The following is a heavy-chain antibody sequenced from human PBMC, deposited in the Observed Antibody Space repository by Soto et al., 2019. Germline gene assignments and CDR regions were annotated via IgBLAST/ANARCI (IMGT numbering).Heavy chain of an antibody. V-gene: IGHV1-69*02. D-gene: IGHD2-2*01. J-gene: IGHJ3*02. CDR1: GGTFSSYT. CDR2: IIPLHDIA. CDR3: ARRYCSITSGLLKTEDVFDI. Sequence: QVQLVQSGAEVKKPGSSVKVSCKTSGGTFSSYTVSWVRQAPGQGLEWMGRIIPLHDIANYAEKFQGRVTITADKSTRTVYLELNSLRSEDTAVYYCARRYCSITSGLLKTEDVFDIWGQGTMVTVSS.